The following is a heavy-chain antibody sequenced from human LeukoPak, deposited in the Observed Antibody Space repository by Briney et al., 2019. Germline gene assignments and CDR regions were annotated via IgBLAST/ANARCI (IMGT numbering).Heavy chain of an antibody. CDR1: GFTFSDYA. D-gene: IGHD2/OR15-2a*01. J-gene: IGHJ6*02. CDR3: AKDSKHYSMDV. Sequence: GGSLRLSCAVSGFTFSDYAMHWVRQAPGKGLEWVALLQYDGNNKYYVDSVKGRFTISRDISKNTLYLQMNSLRPDETAVYYCAKDSKHYSMDVWGQGTTVTVS. V-gene: IGHV3-30*02. CDR2: LQYDGNNK.